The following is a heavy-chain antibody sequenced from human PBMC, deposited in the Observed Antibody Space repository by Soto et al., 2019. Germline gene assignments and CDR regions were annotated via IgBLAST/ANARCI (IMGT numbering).Heavy chain of an antibody. D-gene: IGHD5-12*01. CDR1: GGSINTFY. J-gene: IGHJ4*02. CDR2: IFSSGST. Sequence: SETLSLTCTVSGGSINTFYWSWVRQPAGKGLEWIGRIFSSGSTSFNPSLESRVAMSVDTSKNHFSLNLSSVTAADMAVYYCAREGSYSAYNFAHGIQLWSFDFWGQGALVTV. CDR3: AREGSYSAYNFAHGIQLWSFDF. V-gene: IGHV4-4*07.